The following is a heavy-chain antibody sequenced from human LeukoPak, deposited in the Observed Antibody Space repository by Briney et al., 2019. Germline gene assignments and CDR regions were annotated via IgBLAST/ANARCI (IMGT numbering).Heavy chain of an antibody. J-gene: IGHJ6*02. CDR2: ISWNSGSI. V-gene: IGHV3-9*01. CDR1: GFTFDDYA. CDR3: AKGLGCSSTSCYPYYYYGMDV. D-gene: IGHD2-2*01. Sequence: GGSLRLSCAASGFTFDDYAMHWVRQAPGKGLEWVSGISWNSGSIVYADSVKGRFTISRDNAKNSLYLQMNSLRAEGTALYYCAKGLGCSSTSCYPYYYYGMDVWGQGTTVTVSS.